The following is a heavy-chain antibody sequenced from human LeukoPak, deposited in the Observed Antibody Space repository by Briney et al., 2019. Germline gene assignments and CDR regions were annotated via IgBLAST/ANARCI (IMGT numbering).Heavy chain of an antibody. CDR3: ARGYYGSGSPDPEIDH. CDR2: MNPNSGNT. J-gene: IGHJ4*02. D-gene: IGHD3-10*01. CDR1: GCTFTSYD. Sequence: ASVKVSCKASGCTFTSYDINWVRQATGQGLEWMGWMNPNSGNTGYAQKFQGRVTMTRNTSISTAYMELSSLRSEDTAVYYCARGYYGSGSPDPEIDHWGQGTLVTVSS. V-gene: IGHV1-8*01.